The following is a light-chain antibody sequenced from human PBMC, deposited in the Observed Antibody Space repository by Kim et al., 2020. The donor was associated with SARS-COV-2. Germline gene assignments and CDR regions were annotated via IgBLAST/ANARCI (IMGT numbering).Light chain of an antibody. CDR2: EID. J-gene: IGLJ1*01. CDR3: CSCAGSSTYV. V-gene: IGLV2-23*02. Sequence: LTQPASVSGSPGQSITISCTGASSDVGSYNLVSWYQQHPGKAPKLMIYEIDKRPSGVSNRFSGSKSGNTASLTISGLQTEDEADYYCCSCAGSSTYVFGTGTKVTVL. CDR1: SSDVGSYNL.